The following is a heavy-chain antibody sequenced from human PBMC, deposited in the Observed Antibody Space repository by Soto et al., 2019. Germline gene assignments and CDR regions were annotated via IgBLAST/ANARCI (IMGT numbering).Heavy chain of an antibody. CDR1: GGSISSGGYY. V-gene: IGHV4-31*03. CDR3: ARADPSREVWFDP. J-gene: IGHJ5*02. Sequence: QVQLQESVPGLVKPSQTLSLTCTVSGGSISSGGYYWSCIRQHPGKGLEWIGYIYYSGSTYYNPSLKSRVTISVDPSKKQFSMKLSSVTAADTAVYYCARADPSREVWFDPWGQGTLVTVFS. CDR2: IYYSGST.